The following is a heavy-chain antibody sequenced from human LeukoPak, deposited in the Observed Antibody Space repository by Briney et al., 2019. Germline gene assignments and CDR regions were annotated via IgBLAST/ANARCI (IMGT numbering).Heavy chain of an antibody. V-gene: IGHV1-18*01. CDR1: GYTFTSYG. CDR2: ISGYNGKT. D-gene: IGHD3-22*01. J-gene: IGHJ4*02. CDR3: ARKSYYDTSGYYEDFDY. Sequence: ASVKVSCKASGYTFTSYGISWVRQAPGQGLQWMGWISGYNGKTDYAQNLQGRGTMTTDTSTGTAYIELRNLTSDDTAVYYCARKSYYDTSGYYEDFDYWGQGTLVTVSS.